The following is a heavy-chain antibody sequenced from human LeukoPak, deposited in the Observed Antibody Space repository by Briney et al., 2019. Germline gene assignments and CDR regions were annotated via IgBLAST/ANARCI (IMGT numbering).Heavy chain of an antibody. V-gene: IGHV3-21*01. CDR3: ARNDYSTSSGYDS. J-gene: IGHJ4*02. Sequence: GGSLRLPCVASGFTFSSYSMNWVRQAPGKGLEWVSSISSGSDHIYYADSVRGRFTISRDNAKNSLYLQMDSLRAEDTAVFFCARNDYSTSSGYDSWGQGTLVTVSS. D-gene: IGHD6-6*01. CDR2: ISSGSDHI. CDR1: GFTFSSYS.